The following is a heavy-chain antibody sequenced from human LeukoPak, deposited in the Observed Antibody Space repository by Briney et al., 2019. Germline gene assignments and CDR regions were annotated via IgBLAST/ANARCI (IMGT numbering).Heavy chain of an antibody. Sequence: PGGSLRLSCAASGFTFGTYSMNWVRQAPGKGLEWVSYITSSSSTMFYADSVKGRFTISRDNAKNSLFLQMNSLRAEDTAVYYCTRARRAGPGAHFDYWGQGTLVTVPS. D-gene: IGHD6-13*01. CDR3: TRARRAGPGAHFDY. V-gene: IGHV3-48*04. J-gene: IGHJ4*02. CDR2: ITSSSSTM. CDR1: GFTFGTYS.